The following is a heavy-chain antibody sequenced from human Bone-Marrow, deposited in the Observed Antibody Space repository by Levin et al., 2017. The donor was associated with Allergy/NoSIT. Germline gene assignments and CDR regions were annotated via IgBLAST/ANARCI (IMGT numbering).Heavy chain of an antibody. CDR3: AREGITMVRGLGLGI. CDR1: GFTFSDYY. J-gene: IGHJ3*02. Sequence: GGSLRLSCAASGFTFSDYYMSWIRQAPGKGLEWVSYISSSSSYTNYADSVKGRFTISRDNAKNSLYLQMNSLRAEDTAVYYCAREGITMVRGLGLGIWGQGTMVTVSS. CDR2: ISSSSSYT. D-gene: IGHD3-10*01. V-gene: IGHV3-11*05.